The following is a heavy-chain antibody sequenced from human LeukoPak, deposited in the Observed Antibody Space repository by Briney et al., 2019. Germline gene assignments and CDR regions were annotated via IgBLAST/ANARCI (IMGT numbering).Heavy chain of an antibody. CDR1: GFTFSSYA. CDR3: AKDRRIAVAGTTFDY. Sequence: PGGSLRLSCAASGFTFSSYAMSWVRQAPGKGLEWVSAISGSGGSTYYADSVKGRFTISRDSSKNTLYLQMNSLRAEDTAVYYCAKDRRIAVAGTTFDYWGQGTLVTVSS. J-gene: IGHJ4*02. V-gene: IGHV3-23*01. CDR2: ISGSGGST. D-gene: IGHD6-19*01.